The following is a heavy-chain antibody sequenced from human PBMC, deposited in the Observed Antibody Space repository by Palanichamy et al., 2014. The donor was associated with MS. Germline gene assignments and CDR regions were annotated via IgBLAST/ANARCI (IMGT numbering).Heavy chain of an antibody. CDR1: GYNFNTFW. CDR2: LYPGDFDT. Sequence: EEQLVQSGGEVKKPGESLRISCQASGYNFNTFWIGWVRQVPGQGLEWMGLLYPGDFDTKYNPSFEGHVTLLADKSSGTAFLQWSSLKTSDTAIYYCAKPLKEANAFYLWGQGTMVTVSS. CDR3: AKPLKEANAFYL. J-gene: IGHJ3*01. V-gene: IGHV5-51*01.